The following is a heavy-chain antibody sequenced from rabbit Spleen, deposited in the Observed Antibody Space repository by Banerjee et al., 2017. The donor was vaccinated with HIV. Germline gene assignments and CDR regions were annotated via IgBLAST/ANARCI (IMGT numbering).Heavy chain of an antibody. CDR1: GVSFSGDSY. J-gene: IGHJ6*01. D-gene: IGHD8-1*01. CDR3: ARDSGSSFSSYGMDL. V-gene: IGHV1S40*01. CDR2: IEGGSSSFT. Sequence: EESGGDLVKPGASLTLTCIASGVSFSGDSYMCWVRQAPGKGLEWIACIEGGSSSFTYFASWAKGRFTISKTSSTTVTLQMTSLTAADTATYFCARDSGSSFSSYGMDLWGQGTLVTVS.